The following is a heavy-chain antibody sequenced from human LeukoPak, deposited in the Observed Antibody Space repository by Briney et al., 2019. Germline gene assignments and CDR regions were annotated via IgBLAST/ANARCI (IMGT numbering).Heavy chain of an antibody. D-gene: IGHD2-21*02. CDR2: ISSSGSTI. J-gene: IGHJ4*02. CDR3: ARDQHIVVVTAGNFDY. CDR1: GFTFSDYY. Sequence: PGGSLRLSCAASGFTFSDYYMSWIRQAPGKGLEWASYISSSGSTIYYADSVKGRFTISRDNAKNSLYLQMNSLRAEDTAVYYCARDQHIVVVTAGNFDYWGQGTLVTVSS. V-gene: IGHV3-11*01.